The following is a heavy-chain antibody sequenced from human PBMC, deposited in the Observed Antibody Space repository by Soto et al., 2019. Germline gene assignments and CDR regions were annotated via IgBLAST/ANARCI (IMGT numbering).Heavy chain of an antibody. V-gene: IGHV3-11*05. CDR1: GFTFSDYY. J-gene: IGHJ6*02. CDR2: ISSSSSYT. Sequence: QVQLVESGGGLVKPGGSLRLSCAASGFTFSDYYMSWIRQAPGKGLEWVSYISSSSSYTNYADSVKGRFTISRDNAKNXLXXQMNSLRAEDTAVYYCAREGQWLAEVGYYYYGMDVWGQGTTVTVSS. D-gene: IGHD6-19*01. CDR3: AREGQWLAEVGYYYYGMDV.